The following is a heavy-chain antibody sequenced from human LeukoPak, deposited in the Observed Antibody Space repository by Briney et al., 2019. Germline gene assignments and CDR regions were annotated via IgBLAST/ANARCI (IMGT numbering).Heavy chain of an antibody. D-gene: IGHD5-24*01. CDR1: GFIFSSYS. V-gene: IGHV3-21*01. CDR2: ISSSSSYI. J-gene: IGHJ4*02. CDR3: ARDKGWLQSGIDY. Sequence: GGSLRLSCAASGFIFSSYSMNWVRQAPGKGLEWVSSISSSSSYIYYADSVKGRFTISRDNAKNSLYLQMNSLRAEDTAVYYCARDKGWLQSGIDYWGQGTLVTVSS.